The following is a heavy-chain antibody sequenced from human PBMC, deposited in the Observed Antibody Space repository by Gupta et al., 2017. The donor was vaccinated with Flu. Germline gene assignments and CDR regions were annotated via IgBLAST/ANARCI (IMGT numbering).Heavy chain of an antibody. D-gene: IGHD2-2*01. CDR1: GFSLSTSGVG. CDR2: IYWNDDK. Sequence: QITLKESGPTLVKPTQTLTLTCTFSGFSLSTSGVGVGWIRQPPGKALEWLALIYWNDDKRYSPSLKSRLTITKDTSKNQVVLTMTNMDPVDTATYYCARAVVPAANSWFDPWGQGTLVTVSS. J-gene: IGHJ5*02. V-gene: IGHV2-5*01. CDR3: ARAVVPAANSWFDP.